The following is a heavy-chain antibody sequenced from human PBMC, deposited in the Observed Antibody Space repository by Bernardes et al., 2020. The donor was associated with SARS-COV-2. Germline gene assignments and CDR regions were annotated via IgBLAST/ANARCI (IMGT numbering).Heavy chain of an antibody. J-gene: IGHJ4*02. D-gene: IGHD2-15*01. Sequence: VWSLRLSCVGSGFIFTTYSMSWVRQAPGKGLEWLLFISSGGDTIHDADSVRGRFTVSRDDAKNSVYLQMNSLRAEDTAVYYCARGWRENSFDYWGQGALVTVSS. CDR1: GFIFTTYS. CDR3: ARGWRENSFDY. CDR2: ISSGGDTI. V-gene: IGHV3-48*01.